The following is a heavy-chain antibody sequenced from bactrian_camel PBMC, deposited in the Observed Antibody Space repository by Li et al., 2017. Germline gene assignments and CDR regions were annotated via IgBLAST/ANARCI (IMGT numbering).Heavy chain of an antibody. Sequence: VQLVESGGGLVQPGGSLRLSCVASGFRFDTYGMSWLRQAPGKGLEWVASIYSAGSLTNYPDSVKGRFTTSRDNSKNTLYLQINSLKSDDTAMYYCSSGNADAASLWGANRYQGQGTQVTVS. CDR2: IYSAGSLT. J-gene: IGHJ4*01. CDR1: GFRFDTYG. V-gene: IGHV3S6*01. D-gene: IGHD2*01.